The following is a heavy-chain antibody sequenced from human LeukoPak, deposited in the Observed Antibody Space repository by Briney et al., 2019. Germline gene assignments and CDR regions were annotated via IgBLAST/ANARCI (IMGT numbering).Heavy chain of an antibody. CDR2: INHSGRT. CDR3: ARGRYSYGRYYFDY. D-gene: IGHD5-18*01. Sequence: SETLSLTCAVSGVSLNGYYWGWIRQTPGKGLEWIGEINHSGRTNYNPSLKSRVTISVDTSKNQFSLKLSSVTAADTAVYYCARGRYSYGRYYFDYWGQGTLVTVSS. CDR1: GVSLNGYY. J-gene: IGHJ4*02. V-gene: IGHV4-34*01.